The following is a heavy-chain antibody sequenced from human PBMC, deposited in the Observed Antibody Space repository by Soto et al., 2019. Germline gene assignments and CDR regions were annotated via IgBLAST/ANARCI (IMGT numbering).Heavy chain of an antibody. CDR2: IDSSGST. J-gene: IGHJ4*02. V-gene: IGHV4-30-4*01. CDR3: ASRYIY. CDR1: GDSISNGDYY. D-gene: IGHD3-16*02. Sequence: PSETLSLTCTVSGDSISNGDYYWSWIRQPPGRGLEWIGYIDSSGSTYYNPSLKSRLTMSVDMSKNQFSLRLTSVTAADTAVYYCASRYIYCGQGLLVTVSS.